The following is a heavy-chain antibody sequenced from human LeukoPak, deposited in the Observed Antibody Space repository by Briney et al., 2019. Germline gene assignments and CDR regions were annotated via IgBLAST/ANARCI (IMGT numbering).Heavy chain of an antibody. CDR1: GYTFTGYY. CDR3: ARVRVGATAGVCFDY. CDR2: INPNSGGT. V-gene: IGHV1-2*06. Sequence: ASVKVSCKASGYTFTGYYMHWVRQAPGQGLEWMGRINPNSGGTNYAQKFQGRVTMTRDTSISTAYMELSRLRSDDTAVYYCARVRVGATAGVCFDYWGQGTLVTVSS. J-gene: IGHJ4*02. D-gene: IGHD1-26*01.